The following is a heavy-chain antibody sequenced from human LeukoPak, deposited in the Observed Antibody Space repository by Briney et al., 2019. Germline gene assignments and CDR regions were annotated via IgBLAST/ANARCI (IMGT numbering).Heavy chain of an antibody. V-gene: IGHV4-39*07. D-gene: IGHD1-1*01. CDR1: GGSISSTNYY. CDR3: SRRYNWNDRWD. J-gene: IGHJ4*02. Sequence: SETLSLTCTVSGGSISSTNYYWGWIRQPPGKGLEWIGSIYYSGSTYYNPSLKSRLTISLDTSKNQFSLRLSSVTAADTAFYYCSRRYNWNDRWDWGQGTLVTVSP. CDR2: IYYSGST.